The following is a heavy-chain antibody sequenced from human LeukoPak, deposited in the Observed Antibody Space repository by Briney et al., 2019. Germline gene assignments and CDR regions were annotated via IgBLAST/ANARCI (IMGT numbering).Heavy chain of an antibody. Sequence: PSETLSLTCTVSGGSISSYYWSWVRQPPGKGLEWIGYIYYSGSTNYNPSLKSRVTISVDTSKNQFSLKLSSVTAADTAVYYCVRGVAVAAEIRSFDPWGQGTLVTVSS. V-gene: IGHV4-59*01. CDR1: GGSISSYY. CDR2: IYYSGST. D-gene: IGHD6-19*01. J-gene: IGHJ5*02. CDR3: VRGVAVAAEIRSFDP.